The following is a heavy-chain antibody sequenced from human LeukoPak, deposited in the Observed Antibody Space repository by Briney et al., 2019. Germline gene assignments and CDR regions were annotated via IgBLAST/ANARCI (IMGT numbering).Heavy chain of an antibody. CDR3: ASVPGETLKRAIDY. V-gene: IGHV3-21*01. Sequence: PGGSLRLSCAAPGFTFSSYSMNWVRQAPGKGLEWVSAISGSSTYIYYADSVKGRFTISRDNAKNSVYLQMNSLRAEDTAVYYCASVPGETLKRAIDYWGRGTLVTVSS. CDR2: ISGSSTYI. J-gene: IGHJ4*02. CDR1: GFTFSSYS. D-gene: IGHD3-10*01.